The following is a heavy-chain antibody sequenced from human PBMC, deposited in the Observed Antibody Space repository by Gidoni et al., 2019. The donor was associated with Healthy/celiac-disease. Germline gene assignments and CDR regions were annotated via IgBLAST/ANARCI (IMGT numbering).Heavy chain of an antibody. Sequence: EVQLVASGGGLVKPGGSLRLSCAASGFTFISYSMNWVRQAPGKGLQWVSSISSSSSYIYYADSVKGRFTISRDNAKNSLYLQMNSLRAEDTAVYYGARDVDTAMVTNYYGMDVWGQGTTVTVSS. V-gene: IGHV3-21*01. CDR3: ARDVDTAMVTNYYGMDV. CDR2: ISSSSSYI. J-gene: IGHJ6*02. CDR1: GFTFISYS. D-gene: IGHD5-18*01.